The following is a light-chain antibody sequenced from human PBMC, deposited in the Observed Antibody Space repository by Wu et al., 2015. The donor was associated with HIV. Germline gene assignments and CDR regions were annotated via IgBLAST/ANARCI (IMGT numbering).Light chain of an antibody. CDR1: QSVSGK. CDR2: GAS. J-gene: IGKJ1*01. Sequence: EIVMTQSPATLSVSPGERATLSCRASQSVSGKLAWYQQKPGQAPRLLIYGASTRAAGIPARFSGSGSGTEFTLTINSLQSVDFAVYYCQQYNDWPETFGQGTKVEVK. V-gene: IGKV3-15*01. CDR3: QQYNDWPET.